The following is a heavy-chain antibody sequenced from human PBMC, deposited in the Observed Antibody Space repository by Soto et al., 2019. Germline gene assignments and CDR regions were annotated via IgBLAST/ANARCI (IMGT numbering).Heavy chain of an antibody. CDR1: GYPFSDNQ. D-gene: IGHD4-4*01. CDR2: INPKSADT. J-gene: IGHJ5*02. V-gene: IGHV1-2*02. Sequence: ASVKVSCKASGYPFSDNQIHWLRRAPGQGLERMGRINPKSADTNYAQKFQGRVTMTRDTSIDTAYLELTGLTSDDAATYYCARKHSLDYIRWGLDPWGQGTLVTVSS. CDR3: ARKHSLDYIRWGLDP.